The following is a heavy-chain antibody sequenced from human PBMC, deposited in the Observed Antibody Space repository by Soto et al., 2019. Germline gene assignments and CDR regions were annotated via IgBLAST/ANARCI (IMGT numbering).Heavy chain of an antibody. J-gene: IGHJ3*02. Sequence: PGGSLRLSCAASGFTFSDYYISWIRQAPGKGLEWVSYISSSSSYIYYADSVKGRFTISRDNAKNSLYLQMNSLRAEDTAVYYCARVLGCSSTSCYHDAFDIWGQGTMVTVSS. CDR2: ISSSSSYI. D-gene: IGHD2-2*01. CDR3: ARVLGCSSTSCYHDAFDI. V-gene: IGHV3-11*06. CDR1: GFTFSDYY.